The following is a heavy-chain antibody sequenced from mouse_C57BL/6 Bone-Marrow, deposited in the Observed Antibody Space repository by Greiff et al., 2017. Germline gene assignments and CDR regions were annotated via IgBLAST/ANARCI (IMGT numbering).Heavy chain of an antibody. V-gene: IGHV1-69*01. CDR2: IDPSDSYT. Sequence: QVQLQQPGAELVMPGASVKMSCKASGYTFTSYWMHWVKQRPGQGLEWIGEIDPSDSYTNYNQKFKGKSTLTVDKSSSTAYMQLSILTSEDSAVAFYSSSYYGYDEYFEVWGTGTTVTVSS. CDR1: GYTFTSYW. J-gene: IGHJ1*03. D-gene: IGHD2-2*01. CDR3: SSSYYGYDEYFEV.